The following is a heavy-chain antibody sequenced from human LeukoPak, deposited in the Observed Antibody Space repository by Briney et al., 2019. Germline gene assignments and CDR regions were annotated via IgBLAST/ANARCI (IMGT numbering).Heavy chain of an antibody. J-gene: IGHJ6*03. CDR2: ISAYNGNT. V-gene: IGHV1-18*01. CDR1: GYTFTSYG. Sequence: GASVKVSCKASGYTFTSYGISWVRQAPGQGLEWMGWISAYNGNTNYAQKLQGRVTMTTDTSTSTAYMELSRLRSDDTAVYYCAASMASWDYYYYYMDVWGKGTTVTVSS. D-gene: IGHD2-2*01. CDR3: AASMASWDYYYYYMDV.